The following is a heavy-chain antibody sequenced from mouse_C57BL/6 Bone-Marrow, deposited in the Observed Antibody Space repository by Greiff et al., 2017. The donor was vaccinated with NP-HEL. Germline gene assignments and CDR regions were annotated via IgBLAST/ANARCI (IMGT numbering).Heavy chain of an antibody. CDR2: IHPNSGST. V-gene: IGHV1-64*01. CDR1: GYTFTSYW. CDR3: ARSWAGFDY. Sequence: QVQLQQSGAELVRPGASVTLSCKASGYTFTSYWMHWVKQRPGQGLEWIGMIHPNSGSTNYNEKFKSKATLTVDKSSSTAYMQLSSLTSEDSAVYYCARSWAGFDYWGQGTTLTVSS. D-gene: IGHD4-1*01. J-gene: IGHJ2*01.